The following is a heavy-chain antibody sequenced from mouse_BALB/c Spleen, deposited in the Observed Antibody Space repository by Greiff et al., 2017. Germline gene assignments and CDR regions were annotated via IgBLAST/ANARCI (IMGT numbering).Heavy chain of an antibody. CDR2: IYPSDSYT. D-gene: IGHD2-3*01. CDR3: TRYDDY. Sequence: QVQLQQPGAELVRPGASVKLSCKASVYTFTSYWINWVKQRPGQGLEWIGNIYPSDSYTNYIQKFKDKATLTVDKSSSTAYMQLSSPTSEDSAVYYCTRYDDYWGQGTTLTVSS. CDR1: VYTFTSYW. J-gene: IGHJ2*01. V-gene: IGHV1-69*02.